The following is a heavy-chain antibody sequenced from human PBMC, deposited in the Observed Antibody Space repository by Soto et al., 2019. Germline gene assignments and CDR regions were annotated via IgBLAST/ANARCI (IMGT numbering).Heavy chain of an antibody. CDR2: VYSTGST. V-gene: IGHV4-39*01. J-gene: IGHJ4*02. CDR3: ARSHYTYGLLIDY. CDR1: GESLTTNGFY. Sequence: LSLTYSVSGESLTTNGFYWGRIRQPPGKGLQCIGNVYSTGSTFSHPSLTSRVFISVDTSKNKFSLRLTSVTAADTAVYYCARSHYTYGLLIDYWGPGIMVTVSS. D-gene: IGHD2-8*01.